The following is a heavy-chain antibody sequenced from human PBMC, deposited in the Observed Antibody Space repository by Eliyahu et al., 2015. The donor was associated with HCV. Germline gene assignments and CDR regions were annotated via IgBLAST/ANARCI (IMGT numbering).Heavy chain of an antibody. CDR3: ATRITLYY. Sequence: EVQLLESGGDLVQPGGSLRLSCAASGFTFSNYAMNWVRQAPGKGLGWVSTISGSGGSTYYADSVKGRFTISRDNSKNTLYLQMNSLRVEDTAVYYCATRITLYYWGQGGLVTVSS. CDR1: GFTFSNYA. D-gene: IGHD3-3*01. CDR2: ISGSGGST. J-gene: IGHJ4*02. V-gene: IGHV3-23*01.